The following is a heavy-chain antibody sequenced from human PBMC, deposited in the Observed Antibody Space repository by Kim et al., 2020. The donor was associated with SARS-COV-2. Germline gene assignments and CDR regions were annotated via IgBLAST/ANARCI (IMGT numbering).Heavy chain of an antibody. J-gene: IGHJ6*02. CDR2: IYHSGST. V-gene: IGHV4-38-2*02. CDR1: GYSISSGYY. Sequence: SETLSLTCTVSGYSISSGYYWGWIRQPPGKGLEWIGSIYHSGSTYYNPSLKSRVTISVDTSKNQFSLKLSSVTAADTAVYYCARVDITIFGVVMGGGMDVWGQGTTVTVSS. D-gene: IGHD3-3*01. CDR3: ARVDITIFGVVMGGGMDV.